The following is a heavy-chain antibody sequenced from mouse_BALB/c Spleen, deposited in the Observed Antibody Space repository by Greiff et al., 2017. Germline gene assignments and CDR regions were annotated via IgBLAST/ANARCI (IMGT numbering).Heavy chain of an antibody. CDR3: AREGDGCDFDY. CDR2: ISTYSGNT. Sequence: VQLQESGPELVRPGVSVKISCTGSGFTFTDYAMYWVKQSHAKSLEWIGVISTYSGNTNYNQMFKGKATMTVDKSSSTAYMELAKVTSEDSAIYYCAREGDGCDFDYWGQGTTLTVSS. CDR1: GFTFTDYA. D-gene: IGHD2-3*01. V-gene: IGHV1-67*01. J-gene: IGHJ2*01.